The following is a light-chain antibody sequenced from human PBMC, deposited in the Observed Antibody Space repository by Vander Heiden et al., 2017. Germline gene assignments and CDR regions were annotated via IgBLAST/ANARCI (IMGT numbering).Light chain of an antibody. V-gene: IGLV1-40*01. J-gene: IGLJ2*01. CDR2: GNS. CDR3: QSYDSSLSTV. CDR1: SSNIGAGYD. Sequence: QSVLTQPPSVSGAPGQRVPISCTGSSSNIGAGYDVHWYQPLPGTAPKLLIYGNSNPPSGVPDRFSGSKSGTSASLAITGLQAEDEADYYCQSYDSSLSTVFGGGTKLTVL.